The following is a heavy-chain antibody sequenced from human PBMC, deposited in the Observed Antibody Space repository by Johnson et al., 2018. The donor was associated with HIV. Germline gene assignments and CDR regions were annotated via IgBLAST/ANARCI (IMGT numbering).Heavy chain of an antibody. CDR1: GFTFSSYA. V-gene: IGHV3-30*04. CDR3: TTDPWGSDAFDI. J-gene: IGHJ3*02. Sequence: QVQLVESGGGLVQPGGSLRLSCAASGFTFSSYAMHWVRQAPGKGLEWVAIISYDGSNKYYADSVKGRFTISRDNSKNTLYLQMNSLKTEDTAVYYCTTDPWGSDAFDIWGQGTMVTVSS. D-gene: IGHD7-27*01. CDR2: ISYDGSNK.